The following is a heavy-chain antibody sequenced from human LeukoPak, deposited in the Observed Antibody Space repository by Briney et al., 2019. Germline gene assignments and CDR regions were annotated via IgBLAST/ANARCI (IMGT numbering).Heavy chain of an antibody. D-gene: IGHD6-13*01. Sequence: GGSLRLSCAASGFTFSSAGMHWVRQAPGKGLEWVAFIRHDGSDKYYADSVKGRFTISRDNAKNSLYLQMNSLRAEDTAVYYCAREAIAAAGISSPPNWFDPWGQGTLVTVSS. V-gene: IGHV3-30*02. CDR3: AREAIAAAGISSPPNWFDP. CDR2: IRHDGSDK. CDR1: GFTFSSAG. J-gene: IGHJ5*02.